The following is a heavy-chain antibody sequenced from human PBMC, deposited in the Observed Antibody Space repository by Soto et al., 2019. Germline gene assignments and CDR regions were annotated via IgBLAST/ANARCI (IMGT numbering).Heavy chain of an antibody. V-gene: IGHV1-18*01. J-gene: IGHJ4*02. CDR3: ARWRYGDY. Sequence: QINLVQSGAEVKKPGASVKVSCKGSGYGFTTYGITWVRQAPGQGLEWMAWISAHNGNTNYAQKLQARVTVTRDTSTSTAYMELRSLRSNDTAVYYCARWRYGDYGGQGALVTVSS. D-gene: IGHD1-1*01. CDR1: GYGFTTYG. CDR2: ISAHNGNT.